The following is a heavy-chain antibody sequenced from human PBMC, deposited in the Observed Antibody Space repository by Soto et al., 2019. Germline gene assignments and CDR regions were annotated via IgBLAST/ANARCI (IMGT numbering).Heavy chain of an antibody. CDR1: GGTSSTYT. CDR3: AREEGTVTDDY. V-gene: IGHV1-69*08. CDR2: IIAVLGIT. D-gene: IGHD4-17*01. Sequence: QVHLVQSGAEVRKPGSSVKVSCKASGGTSSTYTISWVRQAPGQGLEWMGRIIAVLGITNYAQSFQGRVTITADKSTSTAYMELSSLRAEHTAVYYCAREEGTVTDDYGGQGTLVTVSS. J-gene: IGHJ4*02.